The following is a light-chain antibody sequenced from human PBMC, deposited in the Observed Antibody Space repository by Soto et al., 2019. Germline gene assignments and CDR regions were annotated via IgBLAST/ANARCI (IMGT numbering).Light chain of an antibody. CDR2: PNN. CDR3: AAWDDSLSGHVV. CDR1: SSNIGSNS. J-gene: IGLJ2*01. Sequence: QSVLTQPPSASGTPGQRVTISCSGSSSNIGSNSVSWYQQLPGAAPKLLIYPNNQRASGGPDRFSGSKSGTSASLAITGLQSDDEADYYCAAWDDSLSGHVVSGGGTKLTVL. V-gene: IGLV1-44*01.